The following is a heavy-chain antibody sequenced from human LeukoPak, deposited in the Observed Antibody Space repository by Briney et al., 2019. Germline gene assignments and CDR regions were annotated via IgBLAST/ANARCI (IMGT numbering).Heavy chain of an antibody. D-gene: IGHD2-8*01. Sequence: KSSETLSLTCDVSGGSISSSPYYWGWIRQPPGKGLEWIGSIYNNGRTYYSASLKSRVTISVDTSKNQFSLKVRSVIAADTAVYYCARDKFTKGFHDYWGQGTLVTVSS. CDR2: IYNNGRT. CDR1: GGSISSSPYY. V-gene: IGHV4-39*07. J-gene: IGHJ4*02. CDR3: ARDKFTKGFHDY.